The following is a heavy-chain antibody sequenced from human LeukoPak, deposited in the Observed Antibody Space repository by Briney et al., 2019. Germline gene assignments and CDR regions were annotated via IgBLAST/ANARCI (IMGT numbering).Heavy chain of an antibody. CDR2: ISSGSSAI. J-gene: IGHJ4*02. CDR3: ARGHTAVTRHFDF. CDR1: GFTFTTYS. Sequence: GSLRLSCEASGFTFTTYSMTWVRQAPGKGLEWVSIISSGSSAIFSADALKGRFTISRDDAKNLLYLDMNSLRAEDTAVYYCARGHTAVTRHFDFWGQGTLVTVSS. D-gene: IGHD4-17*01. V-gene: IGHV3-21*01.